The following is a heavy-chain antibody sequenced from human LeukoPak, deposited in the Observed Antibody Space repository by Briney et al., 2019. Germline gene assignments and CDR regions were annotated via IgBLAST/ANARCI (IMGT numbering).Heavy chain of an antibody. CDR1: SFPVTDNY. CDR2: ISGSGGST. J-gene: IGHJ4*02. V-gene: IGHV3-23*01. CDR3: AKDKGLDY. Sequence: GGSLRLSCAASSFPVTDNYMGWVRQAPGKGLEWVSAISGSGGSTYYADSVKGRFTISRDNSKNTLYLQMNSLRAEDTAVYYCAKDKGLDYWGQGTLVTVSS.